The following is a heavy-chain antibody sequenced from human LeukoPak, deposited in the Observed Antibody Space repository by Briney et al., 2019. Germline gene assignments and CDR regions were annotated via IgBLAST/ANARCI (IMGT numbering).Heavy chain of an antibody. V-gene: IGHV3-7*01. Sequence: GGSLRLSCAASGFTFSSYWMSWVRQAPGKGLEWVANIKQDGSEKYYVDSVKGRFTISRDNAKNSLYLQMNSLRAEDTAVYYCARAGFSYSNYDRNFDYWGQGTLVTVSS. CDR1: GFTFSSYW. D-gene: IGHD4-11*01. CDR3: ARAGFSYSNYDRNFDY. CDR2: IKQDGSEK. J-gene: IGHJ4*02.